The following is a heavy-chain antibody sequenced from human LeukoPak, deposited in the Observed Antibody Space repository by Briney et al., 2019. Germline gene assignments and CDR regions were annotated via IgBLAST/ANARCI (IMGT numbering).Heavy chain of an antibody. CDR1: GFTFSSYW. CDR2: IKQDGSEK. V-gene: IGHV3-7*01. D-gene: IGHD3-3*01. Sequence: GGSLRLSCAASGFTFSSYWMSWVRQAPGKGLEWVANIKQDGSEKYYVDSVKGRFTISGDNAKNSLYLQMNSLRAEDTAVYYCARDYYDFWSGYYIGLFDYWGQGTLVTVSS. J-gene: IGHJ4*02. CDR3: ARDYYDFWSGYYIGLFDY.